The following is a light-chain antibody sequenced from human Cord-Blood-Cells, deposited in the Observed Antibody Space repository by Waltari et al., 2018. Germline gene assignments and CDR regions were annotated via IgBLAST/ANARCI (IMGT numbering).Light chain of an antibody. Sequence: QSALPQPASVSGSPAQSHTISCAGTSSDLGGYNNIPWDQQHPGKAPKLMIYDVSKRPSGVSNRFAGSKAGNTAFLTIAGLQAEDEADYYCSSYTSSSTRVFGTGTKVTVL. CDR1: SSDLGGYNN. V-gene: IGLV2-14*03. J-gene: IGLJ1*01. CDR3: SSYTSSSTRV. CDR2: DVS.